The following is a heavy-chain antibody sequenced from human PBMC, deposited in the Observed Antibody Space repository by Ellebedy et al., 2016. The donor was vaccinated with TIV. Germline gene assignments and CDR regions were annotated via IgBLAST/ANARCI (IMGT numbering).Heavy chain of an antibody. D-gene: IGHD3-3*01. CDR2: IKQDGSEK. Sequence: PGGSLRLSCAASGFTFSSYWMSWVRQAPGKGLEWVANIKQDGSEKYYVDSVKGRFTISRDNAKTSLYLQMNSLRAEDTAVYYCARECRITIFGVVVGGMDVWGQGTTVTVSS. J-gene: IGHJ6*02. CDR3: ARECRITIFGVVVGGMDV. CDR1: GFTFSSYW. V-gene: IGHV3-7*01.